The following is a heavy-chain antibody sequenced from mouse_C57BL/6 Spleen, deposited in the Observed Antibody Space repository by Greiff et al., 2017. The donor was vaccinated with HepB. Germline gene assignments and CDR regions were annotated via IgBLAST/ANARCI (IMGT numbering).Heavy chain of an antibody. J-gene: IGHJ1*03. CDR1: GYTFTGYW. Sequence: QVQLQQPGAELVKPGASVKLSCKASGYTFTGYWMHWVKQRPGQGLEWIGMIHPNTGSTNYNEKFKSKATLTVDKSSSTAYMQLSSLTSEDSAVYYCARCGRSLYGGYFDVWGTGTTVTVSS. V-gene: IGHV1-64*01. CDR3: ARCGRSLYGGYFDV. CDR2: IHPNTGST. D-gene: IGHD1-1*01.